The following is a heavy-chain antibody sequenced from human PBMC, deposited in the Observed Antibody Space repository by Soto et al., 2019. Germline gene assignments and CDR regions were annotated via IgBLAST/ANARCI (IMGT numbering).Heavy chain of an antibody. CDR1: GFTFSSST. J-gene: IGHJ6*02. D-gene: IGHD6-19*01. CDR3: AADLTIEVAGYYYYYYGMDV. Sequence: SVKVSCKASGFTFSSSTVQWVRQARGQRLEWIGWIVVGSGSTNYAQKFQNRVTFTRDMSTSTAYMELSSLRSEDTALYYCAADLTIEVAGYYYYYYGMDVWGQGTTVTV. V-gene: IGHV1-58*01. CDR2: IVVGSGST.